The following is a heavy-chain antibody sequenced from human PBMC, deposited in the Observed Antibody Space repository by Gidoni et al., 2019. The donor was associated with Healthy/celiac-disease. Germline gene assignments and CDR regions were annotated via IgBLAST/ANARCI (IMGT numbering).Heavy chain of an antibody. CDR3: ARESRSIVLMVYAIRVFDP. Sequence: LKSRVTISVDTSKNQFSLKLSSVTAADTAVYYCARESRSIVLMVYAIRVFDPWGQGTLVTVSS. V-gene: IGHV4-59*01. J-gene: IGHJ5*02. D-gene: IGHD2-8*01.